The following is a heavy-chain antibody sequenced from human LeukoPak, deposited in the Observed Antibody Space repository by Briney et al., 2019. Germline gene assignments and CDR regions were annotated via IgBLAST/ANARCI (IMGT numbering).Heavy chain of an antibody. J-gene: IGHJ4*02. CDR2: INWNVGST. CDR3: ARGYYDNPYYFDY. D-gene: IGHD3-22*01. Sequence: PGGSLRLSWAASGFTFDDYGMSWVRQAPGKGLEWVSGINWNVGSTVYADSVKGRFNICRDNAKNSLYLQMNSLRAEDTALYYCARGYYDNPYYFDYWGQGTLVTVSS. CDR1: GFTFDDYG. V-gene: IGHV3-20*04.